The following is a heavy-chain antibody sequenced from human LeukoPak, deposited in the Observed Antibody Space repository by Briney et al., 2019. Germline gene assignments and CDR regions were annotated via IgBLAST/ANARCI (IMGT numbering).Heavy chain of an antibody. Sequence: GGSLLLSCAASGFTVSSNYMSWVCPAPGKGLEWVSVIYSGGDTYYADSVKGRFTISRDNSKNTLYLQMNTLRAEDTAVYYCARASGYSGYDPFDYWGQGTLVTVSS. CDR2: IYSGGDT. D-gene: IGHD5-12*01. J-gene: IGHJ4*02. V-gene: IGHV3-53*01. CDR1: GFTVSSNY. CDR3: ARASGYSGYDPFDY.